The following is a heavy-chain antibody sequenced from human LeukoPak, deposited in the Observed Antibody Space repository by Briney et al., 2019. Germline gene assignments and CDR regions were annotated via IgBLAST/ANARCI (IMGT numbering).Heavy chain of an antibody. J-gene: IGHJ4*02. CDR1: GFSVNDNY. CDR2: MFPDGRT. V-gene: IGHV3-53*01. D-gene: IGHD4-17*01. Sequence: GGSLRLSCAVSGFSVNDNYMSWVRKAPGKGLHWVSVMFPDGRTYYADSVKGRFTISRDLARNTLLLQMHSLRADDTAVHYCARTNPVYGDYDYWGQGTLVTVSS. CDR3: ARTNPVYGDYDY.